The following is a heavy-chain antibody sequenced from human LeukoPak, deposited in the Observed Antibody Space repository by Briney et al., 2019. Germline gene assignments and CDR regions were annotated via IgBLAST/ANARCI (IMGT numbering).Heavy chain of an antibody. CDR1: GGSFSGYY. V-gene: IGHV4-34*01. Sequence: SETLSLTCAVCGGSFSGYYWSWIRQPPGKGLEWIGEINHSGSTNYNPSLKSRVTISVDTSKNQFSLKLSSVTAADTAAYYCTTYTSIVGAMKGWFDPWGQGTLVTVSS. CDR2: INHSGST. D-gene: IGHD1-26*01. CDR3: TTYTSIVGAMKGWFDP. J-gene: IGHJ5*02.